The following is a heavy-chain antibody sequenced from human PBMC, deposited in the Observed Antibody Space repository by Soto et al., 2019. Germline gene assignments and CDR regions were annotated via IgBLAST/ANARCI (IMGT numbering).Heavy chain of an antibody. D-gene: IGHD2-2*01. Sequence: GGCLRLSWAASGFTLSSYSMNWVRQAPGKGREWVSSISSSSSYIYYSDSVKGRFTISRENAKNSLYLQMNRLRAEDTAVYYCASVAVNSGPPRGAFDIWGPGTMVTVSS. CDR1: GFTLSSYS. CDR3: ASVAVNSGPPRGAFDI. V-gene: IGHV3-21*01. CDR2: ISSSSSYI. J-gene: IGHJ3*02.